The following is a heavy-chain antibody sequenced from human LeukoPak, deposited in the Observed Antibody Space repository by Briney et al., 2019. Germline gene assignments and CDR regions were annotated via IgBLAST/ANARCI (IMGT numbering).Heavy chain of an antibody. J-gene: IGHJ4*02. CDR2: IYHSGST. V-gene: IGHV4-4*02. CDR3: ARDYDSSGYYYDY. CDR1: GGSISSSNW. Sequence: PSGTLSPTCAVSGGSISSSNWWSWVRQPPGKGLEWIGEIYHSGSTNYNPSLKSRVTISVDKSKNQFSLKLSSVTAADTAVYYCARDYDSSGYYYDYWGQGTLVTVSS. D-gene: IGHD3-22*01.